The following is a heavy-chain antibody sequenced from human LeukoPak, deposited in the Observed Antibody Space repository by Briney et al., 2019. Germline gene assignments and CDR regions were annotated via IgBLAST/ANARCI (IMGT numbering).Heavy chain of an antibody. J-gene: IGHJ5*02. Sequence: GGSVRLSCAAFGFTFTSYTMNWVRQAPGKGLDWVSSSSSRSSYIFYADSVKGRFSISRDNPKNSLYLQMNSLRAEDTAVYYCARGSRDGWFDPWGQGTLVTVSS. CDR1: GFTFTSYT. CDR2: SSSRSSYI. V-gene: IGHV3-21*01. CDR3: ARGSRDGWFDP. D-gene: IGHD5-24*01.